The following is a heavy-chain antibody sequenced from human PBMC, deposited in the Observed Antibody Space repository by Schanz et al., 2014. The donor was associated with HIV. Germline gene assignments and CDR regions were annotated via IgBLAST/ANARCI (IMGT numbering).Heavy chain of an antibody. CDR3: ARETYYYDSSGPPLNAFDI. CDR1: GYTFTSYD. CDR2: MNPNSGNT. J-gene: IGHJ3*02. D-gene: IGHD3-22*01. V-gene: IGHV1-8*01. Sequence: QVQLVQSGAEVKKPGASVKVSCKASGYTFTSYDINWVRQATGQGLEWMGWMNPNSGNTGYAQKFQGRVTMTRNTSISTAYMELSSLRSEDTAVYYCARETYYYDSSGPPLNAFDIWGQGTMVTVSS.